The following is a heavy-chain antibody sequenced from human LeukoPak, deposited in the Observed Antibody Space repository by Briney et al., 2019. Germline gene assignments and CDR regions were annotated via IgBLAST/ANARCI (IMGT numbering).Heavy chain of an antibody. V-gene: IGHV4-39*01. D-gene: IGHD3-16*02. CDR3: ASGRWRFDP. J-gene: IGHJ5*02. Sequence: SETLSLTCTVSRDSISRSSYYWGWIRQPPGKGLEWIGNVHWTGTPNYNPSLKSRATVSVDTSNNQFSVQLMSVTAADTAVYYCASGRWRFDPWGQGTLVTVSS. CDR1: RDSISRSSYY. CDR2: VHWTGTP.